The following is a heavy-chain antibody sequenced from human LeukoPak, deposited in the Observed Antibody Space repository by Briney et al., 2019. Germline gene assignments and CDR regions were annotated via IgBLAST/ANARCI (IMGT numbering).Heavy chain of an antibody. CDR1: GYTFTSYD. CDR3: AREVSCSSTSCDNWFDP. J-gene: IGHJ5*02. V-gene: IGHV1-8*01. CDR2: MNPNSGNT. Sequence: ASVKVSCKASGYTFTSYDINWVRQATGQGLEWMGWMNPNSGNTGYAQKFHGRVTMTRNTSISTAYMELSSLRSEDTAVYYCAREVSCSSTSCDNWFDPWGQGTLVTVSS. D-gene: IGHD2-2*01.